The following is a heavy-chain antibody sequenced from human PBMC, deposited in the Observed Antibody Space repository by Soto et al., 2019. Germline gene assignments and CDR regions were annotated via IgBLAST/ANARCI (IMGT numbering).Heavy chain of an antibody. CDR2: INAGNGYT. CDR1: GYTFTSYA. D-gene: IGHD3-10*01. J-gene: IGHJ6*03. CDR3: ARGVFYYGSGSYNYDYYMDV. V-gene: IGHV1-3*01. Sequence: QVQLVQSGAEVKKPGASVKVSCKASGYTFTSYAMHWVRQAPGQRLEWMAWINAGNGYTKYSQKFQGRVTITRDTSASTAYMELSSLRSEDTAVYYCARGVFYYGSGSYNYDYYMDVWGKGTTVTVSS.